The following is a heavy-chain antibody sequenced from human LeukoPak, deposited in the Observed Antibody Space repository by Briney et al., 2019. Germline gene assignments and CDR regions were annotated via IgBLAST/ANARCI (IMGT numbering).Heavy chain of an antibody. Sequence: GGSLRLSCAASGFTFSSYAMSWVRQAPGKGLEWVSTISGSGGSTYSADSVKGRFTISRDNSKNTLYLQMNSLRAEDTAVYYCARDGTTVTTSGALDAFDLWGQGTMVTVSS. D-gene: IGHD4-17*01. CDR2: ISGSGGST. CDR1: GFTFSSYA. V-gene: IGHV3-23*01. J-gene: IGHJ3*01. CDR3: ARDGTTVTTSGALDAFDL.